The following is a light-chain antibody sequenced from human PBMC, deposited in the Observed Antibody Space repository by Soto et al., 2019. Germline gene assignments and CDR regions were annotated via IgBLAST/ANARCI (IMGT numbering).Light chain of an antibody. Sequence: QAVVTQPPSASGTRGQRVNISCSGSSSNIGSNYVYWYRQFPGTAPKLLIQRNNQRPSGVPARFSGSKSGTSASLAISGLRSEDEADYYCGGWDDSLSGPVFGGGTQLTVL. V-gene: IGLV1-47*01. J-gene: IGLJ2*01. CDR2: RNN. CDR1: SSNIGSNY. CDR3: GGWDDSLSGPV.